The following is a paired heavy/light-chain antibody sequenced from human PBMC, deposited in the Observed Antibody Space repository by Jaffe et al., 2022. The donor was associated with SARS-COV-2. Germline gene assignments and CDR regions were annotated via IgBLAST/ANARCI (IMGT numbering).Light chain of an antibody. J-gene: IGKJ2*01. CDR3: QQYDNLPVT. V-gene: IGKV1-33*01. Sequence: DIQMTQSPSSLSASVGDRVTITCQASQDISNYLNWYQQKPGKAPKLLIYDASNLETGVPSRFSGSGSGTDFTFTISSLQPEDIATYYCQQYDNLPVTFGQGTKLEIK. CDR1: QDISNY. CDR2: DAS.
Heavy chain of an antibody. Sequence: EVQLVESGGGLVQPGGSLRLSCAASGFTFSSYAMSWVRQAPGKGLEWVSAISGSGGSTYYADSVKGRFTISRDNSKNTLYLQMNSLRAEDTAVYYCAKVSLSNRVLRYFDWLSYFDYWGQGTLVTVSS. J-gene: IGHJ4*02. CDR1: GFTFSSYA. D-gene: IGHD3-9*01. CDR3: AKVSLSNRVLRYFDWLSYFDY. CDR2: ISGSGGST. V-gene: IGHV3-23*04.